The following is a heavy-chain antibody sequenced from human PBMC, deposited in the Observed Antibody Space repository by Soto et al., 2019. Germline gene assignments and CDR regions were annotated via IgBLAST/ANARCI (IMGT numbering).Heavy chain of an antibody. CDR2: IYSGGNT. Sequence: GGSLRLSCAASGFTVTNSYMTWVRQAPGEGLEWVSIIYSGGNTYYADSVKGRFTISRDSSKNTIYLHMNGLRADDTAVYYCARGYWLDPWGQGTLVTVSS. V-gene: IGHV3-53*01. J-gene: IGHJ5*02. CDR3: ARGYWLDP. CDR1: GFTVTNSY.